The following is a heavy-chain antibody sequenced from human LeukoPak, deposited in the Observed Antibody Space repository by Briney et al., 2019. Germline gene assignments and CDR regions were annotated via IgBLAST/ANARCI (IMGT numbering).Heavy chain of an antibody. CDR3: ARARWELPPSGWFDP. Sequence: GASVKVSCKASGYTFTSYGISWVRQAPGQGLEWMGWISAYNGNTNYAQKLQGRATMTTDTSTSTAYMELRSLRSDDTAVYYCARARWELPPSGWFDPWGQGTLVTVSS. CDR1: GYTFTSYG. J-gene: IGHJ5*02. V-gene: IGHV1-18*01. CDR2: ISAYNGNT. D-gene: IGHD1-26*01.